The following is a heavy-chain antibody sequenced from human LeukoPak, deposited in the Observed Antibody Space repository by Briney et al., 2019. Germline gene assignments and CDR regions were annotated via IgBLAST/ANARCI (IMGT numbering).Heavy chain of an antibody. Sequence: SETLSLTCTVSGGSLSSYFWSWIRQPPGKGLEWIGYIYYSGSTNYNSSLKSRVTISVDTSKNQFSLKLSSVTAADTAVYYCARGYYDILTGYGMDVWGQGTTVTVSS. V-gene: IGHV4-59*01. J-gene: IGHJ6*02. CDR1: GGSLSSYF. CDR2: IYYSGST. CDR3: ARGYYDILTGYGMDV. D-gene: IGHD3-9*01.